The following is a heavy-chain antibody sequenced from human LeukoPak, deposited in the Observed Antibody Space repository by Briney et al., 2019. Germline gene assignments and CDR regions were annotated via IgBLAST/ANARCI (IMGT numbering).Heavy chain of an antibody. V-gene: IGHV1-69*04. CDR2: IIPILGIA. CDR3: ARPYSRSSIDGFDI. CDR1: GGTFSSYA. D-gene: IGHD6-6*01. J-gene: IGHJ3*02. Sequence: GSSVKVSCKASGGTFSSYAISWVRQAPGQGLEWMGRIIPILGIANYAQKFQGRVTITADKSTSTAYMELSSLRSEDTAVYYCARPYSRSSIDGFDIWGQGTMVTVSS.